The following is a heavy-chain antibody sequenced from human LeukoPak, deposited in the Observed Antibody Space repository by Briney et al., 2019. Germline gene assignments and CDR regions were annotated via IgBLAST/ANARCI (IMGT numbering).Heavy chain of an antibody. V-gene: IGHV4-59*01. CDR3: AREKLAAAGYYFDY. D-gene: IGHD6-13*01. CDR2: IYYSGST. Sequence: SETLSLTCTVSGGSISSYYWSWIRQPPGKGLEWIGYIYYSGSTNYNPSLKSRVTISVDTSKNQFSLKLSSVTAADTAVYYCAREKLAAAGYYFDYWGQGTLVTVSS. CDR1: GGSISSYY. J-gene: IGHJ4*02.